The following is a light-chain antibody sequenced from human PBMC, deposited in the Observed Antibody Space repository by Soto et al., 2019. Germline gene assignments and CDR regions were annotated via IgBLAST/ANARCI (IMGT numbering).Light chain of an antibody. Sequence: NGLNQSPGTLSLTPGERATLSCRASQSVSSSYLAWYQQKPGQAPRLLIYGASSRATGIPDRFSGSGSGTDFTLTISRLEPEDFAVYYCQHYGSSFTFGPGTKVDIK. CDR2: GAS. CDR3: QHYGSSFT. CDR1: QSVSSSY. J-gene: IGKJ3*01. V-gene: IGKV3-20*01.